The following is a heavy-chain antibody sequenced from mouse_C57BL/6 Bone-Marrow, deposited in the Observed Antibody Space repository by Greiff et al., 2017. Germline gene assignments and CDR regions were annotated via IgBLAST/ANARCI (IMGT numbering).Heavy chain of an antibody. CDR3: ARLDRGYAMDY. D-gene: IGHD3-2*01. CDR2: ISSGGSYT. J-gene: IGHJ4*01. V-gene: IGHV5-6*01. CDR1: GFTFSSYG. Sequence: EVHLVESGGDLVKPGGSLKLSCAASGFTFSSYGMSWVRQTPDKRLAWVATISSGGSYTYYPDSVKGRFTISRDNAKNTLYLQMSSLKSEDTAMYYCARLDRGYAMDYWGQGTSVTVSS.